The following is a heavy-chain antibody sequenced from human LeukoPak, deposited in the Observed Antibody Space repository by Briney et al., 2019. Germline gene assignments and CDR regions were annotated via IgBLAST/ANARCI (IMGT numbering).Heavy chain of an antibody. Sequence: SQTLSLTFAISGDSVSSNSAAWNWIRQSPARGLEWLGRTYYRYKWYNDYAVSGKSRITINTDKNKNEFNLKLKSVTPEATAVYYCARERVSVYGSGSKRPNYYYYMDVWGKGTTVTISS. CDR3: ARERVSVYGSGSKRPNYYYYMDV. CDR1: GDSVSSNSAA. CDR2: TYYRYKWYN. D-gene: IGHD3-10*01. V-gene: IGHV6-1*01. J-gene: IGHJ6*03.